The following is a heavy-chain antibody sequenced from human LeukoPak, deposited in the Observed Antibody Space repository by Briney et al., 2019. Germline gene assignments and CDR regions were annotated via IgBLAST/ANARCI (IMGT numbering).Heavy chain of an antibody. CDR2: ISAYNGNT. J-gene: IGHJ4*02. Sequence: ASVKVSCKASGYTFTSYGISWVRQAPGQGLEWMGWISAYNGNTNYAQKLQGRVTMTRNTSISTAYMELSSLGPEDTAVYYCAKYKGGDYIDSGKRYYLDHWGQGTPVTVSS. CDR1: GYTFTSYG. D-gene: IGHD3-10*01. V-gene: IGHV1-18*01. CDR3: AKYKGGDYIDSGKRYYLDH.